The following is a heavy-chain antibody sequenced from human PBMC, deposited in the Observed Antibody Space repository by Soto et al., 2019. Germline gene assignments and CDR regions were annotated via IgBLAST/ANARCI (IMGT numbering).Heavy chain of an antibody. V-gene: IGHV1-69*01. J-gene: IGHJ6*02. Sequence: QVQLVQSGAEVKKPGSSVKVSCKASGYTFSNYAISWVRQAPGQGLEWMGGIIPIFDPVSYAQKFQGRVTITADESTNTAYMELSSLRSEDTSVYYCASGYCTNGVCYTIDGGDVWGQGTTVTVSS. CDR2: IIPIFDPV. CDR1: GYTFSNYA. D-gene: IGHD2-8*01. CDR3: ASGYCTNGVCYTIDGGDV.